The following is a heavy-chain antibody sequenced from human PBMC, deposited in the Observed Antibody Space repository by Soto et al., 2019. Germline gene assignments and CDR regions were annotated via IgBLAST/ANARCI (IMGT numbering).Heavy chain of an antibody. J-gene: IGHJ6*02. V-gene: IGHV4-4*07. Sequence: ASETLSLTCTVSGGSVSSYYLTWIRQPAGKGLEWIGRIYTSGSTNYNPSLRSRVTISLDTSKNQFSLRLSSVTAADTAVYYCAKVDYSYYGMDVWGQGTTVTVSS. CDR1: GGSVSSYY. CDR2: IYTSGST. CDR3: AKVDYSYYGMDV.